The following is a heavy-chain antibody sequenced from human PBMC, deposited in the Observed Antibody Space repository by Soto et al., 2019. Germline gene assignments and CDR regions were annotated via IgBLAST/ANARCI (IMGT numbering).Heavy chain of an antibody. J-gene: IGHJ4*02. CDR2: INHSGST. D-gene: IGHD6-13*01. V-gene: IGHV4-34*01. Sequence: SETLSLTCAVYGGSFSGYYWSWIRQPPGKGLEWIGEINHSGSTNYNPSLKSRVTISVDTSKNQFSLKLGSVTAADTAVYYCASLSWYDYWGQGTLVTVSS. CDR1: GGSFSGYY. CDR3: ASLSWYDY.